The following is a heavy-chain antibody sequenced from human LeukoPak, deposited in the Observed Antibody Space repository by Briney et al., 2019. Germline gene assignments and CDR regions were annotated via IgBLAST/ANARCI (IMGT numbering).Heavy chain of an antibody. Sequence: GGSLRLSCAASGFTFSSYGMSWVRQAPGKGLERVSAINGNGDSTFYANSVKGRFAISRDNSKNRLYLQMNSLRVDDTAVYFCAKLQGGDGYKPGDYWGQGTLVTVSS. D-gene: IGHD5-24*01. CDR2: INGNGDST. CDR3: AKLQGGDGYKPGDY. J-gene: IGHJ4*02. V-gene: IGHV3-23*01. CDR1: GFTFSSYG.